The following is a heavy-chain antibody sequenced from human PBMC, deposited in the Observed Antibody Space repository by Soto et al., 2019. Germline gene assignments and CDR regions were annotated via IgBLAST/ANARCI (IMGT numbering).Heavy chain of an antibody. J-gene: IGHJ6*02. D-gene: IGHD1-1*01. CDR3: ARHPNDEYDAMDV. CDR2: IYPGDSDS. V-gene: IGHV5-51*01. CDR1: GYSFTNYW. Sequence: GESLKISCKGSGYSFTNYWIGWVRQMPGKGLEWMGIIYPGDSDSRYSPSFQGQVTISADKSISTAYLQWSSLKASDTAMYYCARHPNDEYDAMDVWGQGTTVTVSS.